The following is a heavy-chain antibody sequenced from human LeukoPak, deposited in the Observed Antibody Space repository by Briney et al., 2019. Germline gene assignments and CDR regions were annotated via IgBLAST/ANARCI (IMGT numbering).Heavy chain of an antibody. J-gene: IGHJ4*02. CDR1: GYTFTSYD. CDR2: MNPNSGNT. CDR3: ARGLGIPGVYPDLRF. D-gene: IGHD5/OR15-5a*01. Sequence: ASVKVSCKASGYTFTSYDINWVRQATGQGLEWMGWMNPNSGNTGYAQKFQGRVTMTRDTSISTAYMELSSLRSEDTAVYYCARGLGIPGVYPDLRFWGQGTLVTVSP. V-gene: IGHV1-8*01.